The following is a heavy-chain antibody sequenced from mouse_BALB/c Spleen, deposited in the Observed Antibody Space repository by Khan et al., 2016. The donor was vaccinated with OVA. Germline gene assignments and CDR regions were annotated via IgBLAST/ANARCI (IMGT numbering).Heavy chain of an antibody. Sequence: EVQPQESGPGLVKPSQSLSLTCTVTGYSITSGYGWNWIRQFPGNKLEWMGYISYSGSTNYNPSLKSRIPINRDPSKNQFFLQLNSVATEDTATYYCARTARIKYWGQGTTLTVSS. V-gene: IGHV3-2*02. CDR1: GYSITSGYG. CDR3: ARTARIKY. J-gene: IGHJ2*01. CDR2: ISYSGST. D-gene: IGHD1-2*01.